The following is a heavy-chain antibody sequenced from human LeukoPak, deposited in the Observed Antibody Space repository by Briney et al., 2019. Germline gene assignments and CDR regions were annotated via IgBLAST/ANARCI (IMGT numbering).Heavy chain of an antibody. CDR3: ARSDGGGCFDY. CDR2: ITGSADST. CDR1: GFTFSSHA. Sequence: PGGSLRLSCAASGFTFSSHAMSWVRQAPGKGLEWVSGITGSADSTYYTDSVKGRFSISRDNSKNTLYLQMNSLRAGDTAVYYCARSDGGGCFDYWGQGTLVAVSS. V-gene: IGHV3-23*01. D-gene: IGHD2-21*01. J-gene: IGHJ4*02.